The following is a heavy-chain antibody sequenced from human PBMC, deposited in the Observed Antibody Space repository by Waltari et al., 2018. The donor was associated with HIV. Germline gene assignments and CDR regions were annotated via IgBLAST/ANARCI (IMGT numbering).Heavy chain of an antibody. CDR3: ARRGYCSSISCYRPRYFDY. V-gene: IGHV4-39*01. CDR2: IYYSGST. D-gene: IGHD2-2*01. J-gene: IGHJ4*02. CDR1: GGSISGSSYY. Sequence: QLQLQESGPGLVKPSETLSLTCTVSGGSISGSSYYWGWIRQPPGKGLEWIVNIYYSGSTYYNPSLKSRVTISVDTSKNQFSLKLSSVTAADTAVYYCARRGYCSSISCYRPRYFDYWGQGTLVTVSS.